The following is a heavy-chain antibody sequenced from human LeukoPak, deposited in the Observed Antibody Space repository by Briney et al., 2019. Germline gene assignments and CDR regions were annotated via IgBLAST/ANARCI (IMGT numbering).Heavy chain of an antibody. J-gene: IGHJ3*02. CDR3: ARVIDAFDI. D-gene: IGHD3-10*01. Sequence: SETLSLTCTVSGGSISSYYWSWIRQPPGKGLEWIGYIYYSGSTNYNPSLRSRVTISVDTSKNQFSLKLSSVTAADTAVYYCARVIDAFDIWGQGTMDTVSS. CDR1: GGSISSYY. CDR2: IYYSGST. V-gene: IGHV4-59*01.